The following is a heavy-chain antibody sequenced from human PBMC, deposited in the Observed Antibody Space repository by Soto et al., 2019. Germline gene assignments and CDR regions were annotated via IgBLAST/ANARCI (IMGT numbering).Heavy chain of an antibody. CDR1: GYTFTSYG. D-gene: IGHD6-6*01. CDR3: ARFFAARYPFDY. CDR2: ISAYNGNT. Sequence: ASVKVSCKTSGYTFTSYGISWVRQAPGQGLEWMGWISAYNGNTNYAQKLQGRVTMTTDTSTSTAYMELRSLRSDDTAVYYCARFFAARYPFDYWGQGTLVTVSS. V-gene: IGHV1-18*01. J-gene: IGHJ4*02.